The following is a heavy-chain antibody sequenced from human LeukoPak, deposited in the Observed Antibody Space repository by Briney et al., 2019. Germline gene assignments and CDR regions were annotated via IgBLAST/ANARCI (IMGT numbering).Heavy chain of an antibody. Sequence: ASVKVSCKASEYTFTGYHMHWVRQAPGQGLEWMGWINPNSGDTKFAQRFQGRVTMTRDTSISTVYLELSTLRADDTAVYYCVRGPPIEVAGTIAYWGQGTLVTVSS. CDR2: INPNSGDT. V-gene: IGHV1-2*02. CDR1: EYTFTGYH. CDR3: VRGPPIEVAGTIAY. J-gene: IGHJ4*02. D-gene: IGHD2-15*01.